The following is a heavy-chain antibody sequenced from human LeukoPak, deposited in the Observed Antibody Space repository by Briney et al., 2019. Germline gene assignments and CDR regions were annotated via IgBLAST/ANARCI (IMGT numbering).Heavy chain of an antibody. CDR1: GFTFSSYW. D-gene: IGHD2-15*01. J-gene: IGHJ3*02. Sequence: PGGSLRLSCVASGFTFSSYWMSWIRQAPGKGLEWVSYITSSGSTKYYADSVKGRFTISRDNAKNSLYLQMNSLRAEDTAVYYCARDGGSSYHHYNTDRAGGRYAFDIWGQGTMVTVSS. CDR3: ARDGGSSYHHYNTDRAGGRYAFDI. V-gene: IGHV3-48*04. CDR2: ITSSGSTK.